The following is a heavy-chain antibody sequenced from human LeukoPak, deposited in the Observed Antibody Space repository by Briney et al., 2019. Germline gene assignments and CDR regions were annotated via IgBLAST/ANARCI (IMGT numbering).Heavy chain of an antibody. D-gene: IGHD2-15*01. CDR3: AKAWGCSGGSCYFIFDYYGMDV. V-gene: IGHV3-30*18. Sequence: GGSLRLSCAASGFTFSSYGMHWVRQAPGKGLEWAAVISYDGSNKYYADSVKGRFTISRDNSKNTLYLQMNSLRAEDTAVYYCAKAWGCSGGSCYFIFDYYGMDVWGQGTTVTVSS. CDR2: ISYDGSNK. CDR1: GFTFSSYG. J-gene: IGHJ6*02.